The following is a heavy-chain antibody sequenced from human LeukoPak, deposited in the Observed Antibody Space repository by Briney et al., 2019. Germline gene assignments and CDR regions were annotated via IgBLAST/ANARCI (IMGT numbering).Heavy chain of an antibody. CDR1: GFTFTSSA. CDR2: IVVGSGNT. CDR3: ARVPPSRGYFDY. V-gene: IGHV1-58*01. D-gene: IGHD3-10*01. J-gene: IGHJ4*02. Sequence: SVKVSCKASGFTFTSSAVQWVRQARGQRLEWIGWIVVGSGNTNYAQKFQERVTITRDMSTSTAYMELSSLRSEDTAVYYCARVPPSRGYFDYWGQGTLVTVSS.